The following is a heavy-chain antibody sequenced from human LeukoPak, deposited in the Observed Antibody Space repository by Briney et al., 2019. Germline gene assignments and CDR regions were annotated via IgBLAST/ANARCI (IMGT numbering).Heavy chain of an antibody. Sequence: PGGSLRLSCAASGFTFSSYGMSWVRQAPGKGLEWVSAISGSGGSTYYADSVKGRFTISRDNSKNTLYLQMNSLRAEDTAVYYCAKVPYSSSRSRFDPWGQGTLVTVSS. V-gene: IGHV3-23*01. CDR2: ISGSGGST. D-gene: IGHD6-13*01. CDR3: AKVPYSSSRSRFDP. J-gene: IGHJ5*02. CDR1: GFTFSSYG.